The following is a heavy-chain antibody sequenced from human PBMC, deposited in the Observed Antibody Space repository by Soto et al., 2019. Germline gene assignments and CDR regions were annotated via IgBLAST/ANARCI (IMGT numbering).Heavy chain of an antibody. V-gene: IGHV4-39*01. CDR1: GDSTSSYY. CDR3: ARHLVSLGGDYGPVPLYFDY. Sequence: SSETLSLTCTVSGDSTSSYYWGWIRQPPGKGLEWIGSIYYSGSTYYNPSLKSRVTISVDTSKNQFSLKLSSVTAADTAVYYCARHLVSLGGDYGPVPLYFDYWGQGTLVTVSS. D-gene: IGHD2-21*02. J-gene: IGHJ4*02. CDR2: IYYSGST.